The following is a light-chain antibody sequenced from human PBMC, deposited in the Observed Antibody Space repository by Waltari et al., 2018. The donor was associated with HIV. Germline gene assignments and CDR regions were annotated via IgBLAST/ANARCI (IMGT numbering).Light chain of an antibody. CDR1: QSVSSSH. CDR3: MQSVQLPLT. J-gene: IGKJ4*01. V-gene: IGKV3D-20*02. Sequence: EIILTQSPGTLSLSPGERATLSCRASQSVSSSHLAWYRQKPGQPPQLLIYEVSSRFSRVPDRFSGGGSGTDFSLTISRVEAEDVGIYYCMQSVQLPLTFGGGTKVEIK. CDR2: EVS.